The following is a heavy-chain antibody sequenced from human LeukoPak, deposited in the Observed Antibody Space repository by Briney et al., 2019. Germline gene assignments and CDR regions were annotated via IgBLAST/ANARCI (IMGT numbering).Heavy chain of an antibody. D-gene: IGHD3-22*01. CDR1: SASIRSYY. Sequence: SETLSLTCTVSSASIRSYYWSWIRQPAGKGLEWIGRIHFTGSVNYNPTLRSRLTMSVDTSKNQFSLKVTSVTAADTAVYYCARVHDSSGYGMYYFDYWGQGTLVTVSS. CDR3: ARVHDSSGYGMYYFDY. V-gene: IGHV4-4*07. J-gene: IGHJ4*02. CDR2: IHFTGSV.